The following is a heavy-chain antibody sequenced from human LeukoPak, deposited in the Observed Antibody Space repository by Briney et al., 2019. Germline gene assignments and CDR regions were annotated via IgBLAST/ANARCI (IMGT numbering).Heavy chain of an antibody. CDR1: GYTFTGYY. D-gene: IGHD6-19*01. V-gene: IGHV1-2*06. J-gene: IGHJ4*02. CDR2: INPNSGGT. Sequence: ASVKVSCKASGYTFTGYYMHWVRQAPGQGLEWMGRINPNSGGTNYAQKFQGRVTMTRDTSISTAYMELSRLRSDDTAVYYCASETVAVAGDEYYFDYWGQGTLVTVSS. CDR3: ASETVAVAGDEYYFDY.